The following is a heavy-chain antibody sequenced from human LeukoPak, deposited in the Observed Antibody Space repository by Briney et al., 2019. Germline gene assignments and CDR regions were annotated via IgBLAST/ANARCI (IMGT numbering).Heavy chain of an antibody. CDR3: AKSASRDYGGNSYWFDP. J-gene: IGHJ5*02. Sequence: GGSLRLSCAAPGFTFSSYAMSWVRQAPGKGLEWVSAISGSGGSTYYADSVKGRFTISRDSSKNTLYLQMNSLRAEDTAVYYCAKSASRDYGGNSYWFDPWGQGTLVTVSS. V-gene: IGHV3-23*01. CDR1: GFTFSSYA. D-gene: IGHD4-23*01. CDR2: ISGSGGST.